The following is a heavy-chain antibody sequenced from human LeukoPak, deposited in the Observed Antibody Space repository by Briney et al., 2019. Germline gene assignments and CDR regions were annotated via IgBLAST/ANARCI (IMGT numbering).Heavy chain of an antibody. CDR1: GGSISSYY. CDR3: AREGLPNAFDI. J-gene: IGHJ3*02. Sequence: SETLSLTCTVSGGSISSYYWSWIRQPPGKGLEWIEYIYYSGSTNYNPSLKSRVTISVDTSKNQFSLKLSSVTAADTAVYYCAREGLPNAFDIWGQGTMVTVSS. V-gene: IGHV4-59*01. D-gene: IGHD5-12*01. CDR2: IYYSGST.